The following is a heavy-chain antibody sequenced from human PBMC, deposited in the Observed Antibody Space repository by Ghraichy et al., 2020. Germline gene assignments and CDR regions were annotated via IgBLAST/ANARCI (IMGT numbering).Heavy chain of an antibody. J-gene: IGHJ5*02. CDR1: GFTFSSYS. CDR3: ARVHDYYGSGSLSWFDP. V-gene: IGHV3-48*02. Sequence: GGSLRLSCAASGFTFSSYSMNWVRQAPGKGLEWVSYISSSSSTIYYADSVKGRFTISRDNAKNSLYLQMNSLRDEDTAVYYCARVHDYYGSGSLSWFDPWGQGTLVTVSS. CDR2: ISSSSSTI. D-gene: IGHD3-10*01.